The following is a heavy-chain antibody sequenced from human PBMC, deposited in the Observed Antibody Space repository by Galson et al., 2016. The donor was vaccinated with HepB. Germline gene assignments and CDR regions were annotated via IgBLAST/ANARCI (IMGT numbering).Heavy chain of an antibody. Sequence: SLRLSCAASGFRFSDYTISWVRQAPGKGLEWVASITDSGRNIYYADSMKGRFTISRDKAKTSLYLQMNSLRADDTAVYYCAYNQNYGAGVYWFYGVDVWGQGTTVTVAS. V-gene: IGHV3-21*01. CDR2: ITDSGRNI. J-gene: IGHJ6*02. CDR1: GFRFSDYT. CDR3: AYNQNYGAGVYWFYGVDV. D-gene: IGHD3-10*01.